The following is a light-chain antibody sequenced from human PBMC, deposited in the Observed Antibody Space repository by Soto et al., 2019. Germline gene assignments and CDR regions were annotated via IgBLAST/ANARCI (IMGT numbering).Light chain of an antibody. J-gene: IGKJ4*01. CDR3: QQLDSYPLT. CDR1: QGISSY. V-gene: IGKV1-9*01. Sequence: DIQLTQSPSFLSASVGDRVTITCRASQGISSYLAWYQQKPGKAPKLLIYGASTLQSGVPSRFSGSGSGTEFTLTISSLQPEDFATYYSQQLDSYPLTFGGGTKVDIK. CDR2: GAS.